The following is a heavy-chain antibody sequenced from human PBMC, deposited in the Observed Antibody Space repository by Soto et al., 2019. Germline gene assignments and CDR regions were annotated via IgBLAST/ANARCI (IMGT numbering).Heavy chain of an antibody. Sequence: SETLSLTCTVSGGSISSGGYYWSWIRQHPGKGLEWIGYIYYSGSTYYNPSLKSRVTISVDTSKNQFSLKLSSVTAADTAVYYCARRANVQDVDIVDTIDYWGQGTLVTVSS. CDR2: IYYSGST. D-gene: IGHD5-12*01. CDR3: ARRANVQDVDIVDTIDY. CDR1: GGSISSGGYY. J-gene: IGHJ4*02. V-gene: IGHV4-31*03.